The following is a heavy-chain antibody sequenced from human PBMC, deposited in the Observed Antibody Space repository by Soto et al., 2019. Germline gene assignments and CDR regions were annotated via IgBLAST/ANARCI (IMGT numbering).Heavy chain of an antibody. CDR1: GFTFSRYG. CDR2: ISSTTSYV. J-gene: IGHJ5*01. D-gene: IGHD2-2*01. V-gene: IGHV3-21*01. Sequence: EVQLVESRGGLVKPGGSPRLSCAASGFTFSRYGMNWVRQAPGKGLEWVSSISSTTSYVYYADSVKGRFSISRDNAKKILYLEMYALRTEDTAVYYCAKDPSEGRVGNWFESWGQGTLVTVSS. CDR3: AKDPSEGRVGNWFES.